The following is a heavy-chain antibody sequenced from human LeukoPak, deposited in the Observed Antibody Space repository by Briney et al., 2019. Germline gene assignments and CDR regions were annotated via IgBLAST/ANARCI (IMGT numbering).Heavy chain of an antibody. V-gene: IGHV3-30-3*01. J-gene: IGHJ4*02. CDR3: AREGDDYYFDY. Sequence: PGGSLRLSCAASGFTFSSYAMHWVRQAPGKGLEWVAVISYDGSNKYYADSVKGRFTISRDNSKNTLYLQMNSLRAEDTAVYYCAREGDDYYFDYWGQGTLVTVSS. CDR1: GFTFSSYA. CDR2: ISYDGSNK. D-gene: IGHD3-16*01.